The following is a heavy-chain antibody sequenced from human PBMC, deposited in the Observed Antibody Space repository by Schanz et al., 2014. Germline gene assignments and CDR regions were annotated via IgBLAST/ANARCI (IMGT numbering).Heavy chain of an antibody. D-gene: IGHD6-25*01. CDR2: MNWNGGST. V-gene: IGHV3-20*04. J-gene: IGHJ4*02. Sequence: EAQLVESGGGVVRPGGSLRLSCAASGFGFDAYPMSWVRQAPGKGLEWVAGMNWNGGSTGYADSVKGRFTITRDNAKNSHYLQMNSLRAEDTAVYYCAREAGSSSGDPSDYWGQGTLVTVSS. CDR3: AREAGSSSGDPSDY. CDR1: GFGFDAYP.